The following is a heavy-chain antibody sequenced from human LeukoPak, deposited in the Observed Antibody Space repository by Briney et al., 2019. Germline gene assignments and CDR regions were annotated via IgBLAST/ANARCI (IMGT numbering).Heavy chain of an antibody. D-gene: IGHD6-13*01. V-gene: IGHV1-46*01. J-gene: IGHJ4*02. CDR3: ARGVALHLPGVASATFLFDY. Sequence: VASVKVSCKVSGYTLTELSMHWVRQAPGQGLEWMGIINPSGGSTSYAQKFQGRVTMTRDTSTSTVYMGLKNLKSEDSAVYYCARGVALHLPGVASATFLFDYWGPGTLVTVSS. CDR1: GYTLTELS. CDR2: INPSGGST.